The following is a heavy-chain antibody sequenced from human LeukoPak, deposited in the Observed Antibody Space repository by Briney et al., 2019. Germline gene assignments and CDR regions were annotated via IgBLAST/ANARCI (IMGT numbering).Heavy chain of an antibody. D-gene: IGHD3-9*01. J-gene: IGHJ4*02. V-gene: IGHV4-34*01. CDR3: ARPVGLGYFDWFTAWDY. CDR1: GGSFSGYY. Sequence: SEILSLTCAVYGGSFSGYYWSWIRQPPGKGLEWIGEINHSGSTNYNPSLESRVTISVDTSKNQFSLKLSSVTAADTAVYYCARPVGLGYFDWFTAWDYWGQGTLVTVSS. CDR2: INHSGST.